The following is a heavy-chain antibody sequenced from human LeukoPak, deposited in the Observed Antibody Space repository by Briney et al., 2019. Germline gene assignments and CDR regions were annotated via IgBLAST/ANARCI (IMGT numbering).Heavy chain of an antibody. CDR2: IYYSGST. V-gene: IGHV4-39*07. J-gene: IGHJ4*02. Sequence: SETLSLTCTVSGGSISSSSYYWGWIRQPPGKGLEWIGSIYYSGSTYYNPSLKSRVTISVDTSKNQFSLKLSSVTAADTAVYYCARGYDYGTLSWGQGTLVTVSS. CDR3: ARGYDYGTLS. CDR1: GGSISSSSYY. D-gene: IGHD4-17*01.